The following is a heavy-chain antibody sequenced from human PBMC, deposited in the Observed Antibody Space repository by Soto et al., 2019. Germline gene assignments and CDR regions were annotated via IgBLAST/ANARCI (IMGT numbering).Heavy chain of an antibody. Sequence: GESLKISCKGSGYSFTSYWIGWVRQMPGKGLEWMGIIYPGDSDTRYSPSFQGQVTISADKSISTAYLQWSSLKASDTAMYYCASQRAGSGRYYSYGMDVWGQGTTVTVSS. CDR2: IYPGDSDT. CDR3: ASQRAGSGRYYSYGMDV. J-gene: IGHJ6*02. D-gene: IGHD3-10*01. V-gene: IGHV5-51*01. CDR1: GYSFTSYW.